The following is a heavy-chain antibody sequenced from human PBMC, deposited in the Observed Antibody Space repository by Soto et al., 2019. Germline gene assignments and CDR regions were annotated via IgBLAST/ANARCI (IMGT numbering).Heavy chain of an antibody. Sequence: GGSLRLSCAASGFTFSSYGMHWVRQAPGKGLEWVAVISYDGSNKYYADSVKGRFTISRDNSKNTLYLQMNSLRAEDTAVYYCAKDFEIFWDDILTGLYYFDYWGQGTLVTVSS. J-gene: IGHJ4*02. CDR2: ISYDGSNK. CDR1: GFTFSSYG. D-gene: IGHD3-9*01. V-gene: IGHV3-30*18. CDR3: AKDFEIFWDDILTGLYYFDY.